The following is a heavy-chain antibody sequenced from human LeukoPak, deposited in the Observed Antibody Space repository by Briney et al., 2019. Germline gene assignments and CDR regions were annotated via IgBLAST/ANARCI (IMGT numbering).Heavy chain of an antibody. CDR1: GFTFSSYG. J-gene: IGHJ6*02. CDR3: AKVGTHSSGWYNYYYYGMDV. CDR2: ISYDGSNK. V-gene: IGHV3-30*18. Sequence: GGSLRLSCAASGFTFSSYGMHWVRQAPGKGLEWVAVISYDGSNKYYADSVKGRFTISRDNSKNTLYLQMNSLRAEDTAVYYCAKVGTHSSGWYNYYYYGMDVWGQGTTVTVSS. D-gene: IGHD6-19*01.